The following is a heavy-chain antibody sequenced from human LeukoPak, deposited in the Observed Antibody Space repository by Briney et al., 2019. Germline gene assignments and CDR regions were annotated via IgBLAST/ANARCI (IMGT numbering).Heavy chain of an antibody. CDR2: IWNDGSDK. V-gene: IGHV3-33*03. CDR3: AKDRYCTSATCQGFDV. Sequence: GGSLRLSCATSGFAFSIYGMNWVRQAPGKGLEWVAIIWNDGSDKYYSDSVKGRFSISRDNSKNTLYLQMNSLRAEDTAVYYCAKDRYCTSATCQGFDVWGQGTMVSVSS. J-gene: IGHJ3*01. D-gene: IGHD2-2*01. CDR1: GFAFSIYG.